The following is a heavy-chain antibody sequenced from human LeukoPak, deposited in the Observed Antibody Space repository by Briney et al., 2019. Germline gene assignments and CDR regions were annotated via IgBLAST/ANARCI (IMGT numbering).Heavy chain of an antibody. V-gene: IGHV3-20*01. CDR1: GFTFDDYG. Sequence: PGGSLRLSCAASGFTFDDYGMSWVRQAPGKGLEWVSGINWNGGSTGYADSVKGRFTISRDNAKNSLYLQMNSLRAEDTALYHCARDKDYYYGMDVWGQGTTVIVSS. CDR2: INWNGGST. J-gene: IGHJ6*02. CDR3: ARDKDYYYGMDV.